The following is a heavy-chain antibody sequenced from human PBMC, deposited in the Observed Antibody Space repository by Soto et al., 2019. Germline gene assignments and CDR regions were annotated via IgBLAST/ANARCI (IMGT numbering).Heavy chain of an antibody. CDR1: GYSISTSFYY. J-gene: IGHJ4*02. V-gene: IGHV4-39*07. D-gene: IGHD6-13*01. CDR2: IGYSGST. CDR3: ARFPFDRSSWTNPRYFDN. Sequence: SETLSLTCIVSGYSISTSFYYWGWIRQPPGKGLEWIGSIGYSGSTSYNPSLKSRVTISVDTSKSQFSLRLSSVTAADTAVYYCARFPFDRSSWTNPRYFDNWGQGTLVTVSS.